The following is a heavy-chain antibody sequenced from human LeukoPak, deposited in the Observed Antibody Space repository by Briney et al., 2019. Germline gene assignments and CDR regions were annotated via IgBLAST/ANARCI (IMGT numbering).Heavy chain of an antibody. J-gene: IGHJ4*02. CDR1: GGSLSSYY. CDR2: IYYSGST. D-gene: IGHD3-22*01. V-gene: IGHV4-59*01. CDR3: ARATPKHYDSSGCLDY. Sequence: SETLSLTCTVSGGSLSSYYWSWIRQPPGKGLEWIGYIYYSGSTNYNPSLKSRVTISVDTSKNQFSLKLSSVTAADTAVYYCARATPKHYDSSGCLDYWGQGTLVTVSS.